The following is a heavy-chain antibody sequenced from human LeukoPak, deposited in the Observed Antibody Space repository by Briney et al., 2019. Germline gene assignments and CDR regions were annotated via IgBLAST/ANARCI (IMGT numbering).Heavy chain of an antibody. CDR2: IKQDGSEK. CDR1: GFTFSSYW. CDR3: ARDISEVYDSSGYPIPMTGAFDI. Sequence: GGSLRLSCAASGFTFSSYWMSWVRQAPGKGLEWVANIKQDGSEKYYVDSVKGRFTISRDNAKNSLYLQMNSLRAEDTAVYYCARDISEVYDSSGYPIPMTGAFDIWGQGTMVTVSS. J-gene: IGHJ3*02. V-gene: IGHV3-7*01. D-gene: IGHD3-22*01.